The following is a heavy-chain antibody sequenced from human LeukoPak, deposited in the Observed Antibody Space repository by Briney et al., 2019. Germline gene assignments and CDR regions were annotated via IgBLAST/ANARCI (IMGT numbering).Heavy chain of an antibody. CDR2: INPSSGGT. CDR1: GYTFTAYY. Sequence: ASVKVSCKASGYTFTAYYMHWVRQAPGRGLEWMGWINPSSGGTNYAQKFQGRVIMTRDTSISTAHMELSRLRSDDTAVYYCASPSNYGSGSQLNYWGQGTLVTVSS. D-gene: IGHD3-10*01. CDR3: ASPSNYGSGSQLNY. V-gene: IGHV1-2*02. J-gene: IGHJ4*02.